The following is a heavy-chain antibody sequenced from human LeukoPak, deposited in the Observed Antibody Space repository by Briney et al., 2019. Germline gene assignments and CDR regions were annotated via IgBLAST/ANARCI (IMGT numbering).Heavy chain of an antibody. Sequence: ASVKVSCKVSGYTLTELSMHWVRQAPGKGLEWMGGFDPEDGETIYAQKFQGRVTMTEDTSTDTAYMELSSLRSEDTAVYYCARGGLYGDTYDYWGQGTLVTVSS. D-gene: IGHD4-17*01. CDR3: ARGGLYGDTYDY. CDR1: GYTLTELS. CDR2: FDPEDGET. V-gene: IGHV1-24*01. J-gene: IGHJ4*02.